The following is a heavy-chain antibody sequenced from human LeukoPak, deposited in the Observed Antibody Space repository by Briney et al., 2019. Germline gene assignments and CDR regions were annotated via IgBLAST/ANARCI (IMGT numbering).Heavy chain of an antibody. J-gene: IGHJ3*02. CDR2: IYHSGST. CDR1: GGSISSGGYS. Sequence: SQTLSLTCAVSGGSISSGGYSWSWVRQPPGEGLEWVGYIYHSGSTYYNPSLQSRVTISLDRSKNQFSLKLSSMTAAGTAVYYCASGNTGYDRDSFDIWGQGTMVTVPS. V-gene: IGHV4-30-2*01. CDR3: ASGNTGYDRDSFDI. D-gene: IGHD5-12*01.